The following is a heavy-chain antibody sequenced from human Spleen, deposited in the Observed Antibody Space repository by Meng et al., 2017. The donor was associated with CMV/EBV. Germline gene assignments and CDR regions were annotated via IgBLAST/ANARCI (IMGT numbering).Heavy chain of an antibody. CDR1: GGSISGGGYY. D-gene: IGHD2-2*01. CDR2: IYYSGST. V-gene: IGHV4-31*03. J-gene: IGHJ6*02. Sequence: LRLSCTVSGGSISGGGYYWSWIRQHPGKGLEWIGYIYYSGSTYYNPSLKSRVTISVDTSKNQFSLKLSSVTAADTAVYYCASGYCSSTSCSYGMDVWGQGTTVTVSS. CDR3: ASGYCSSTSCSYGMDV.